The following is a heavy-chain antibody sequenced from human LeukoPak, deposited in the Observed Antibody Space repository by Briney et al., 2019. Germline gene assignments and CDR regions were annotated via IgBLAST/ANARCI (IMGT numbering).Heavy chain of an antibody. CDR2: IRRKAHGGTT. CDR3: TRVTYYYDNSGYFHFDS. Sequence: GGSLRLSCTTSGFTFGDYAMSWVLQAPGKGLEWVSFIRRKAHGGTTEYAASVKGRFSSSRDDSKSIAYLQMNSLKTEDTAVYFCTRVTYYYDNSGYFHFDSWGQGSLVTVSS. V-gene: IGHV3-49*04. CDR1: GFTFGDYA. J-gene: IGHJ4*02. D-gene: IGHD3-22*01.